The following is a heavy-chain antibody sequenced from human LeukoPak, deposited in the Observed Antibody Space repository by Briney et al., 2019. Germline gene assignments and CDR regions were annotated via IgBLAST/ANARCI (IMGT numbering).Heavy chain of an antibody. D-gene: IGHD2-8*02. Sequence: RGSLRLSCGPSRATFSSSAIGCGRQGPHKGHGWVAYIAHHGKHNYYADSVKGRFTISRDNSKGSLYLQMNSLSADETAVYYCAKGGSWSCTDWGQGTLVRVSS. CDR3: AKGGSWSCTD. J-gene: IGHJ4*02. CDR1: RATFSSSA. V-gene: IGHV3-30*02. CDR2: IAHHGKHN.